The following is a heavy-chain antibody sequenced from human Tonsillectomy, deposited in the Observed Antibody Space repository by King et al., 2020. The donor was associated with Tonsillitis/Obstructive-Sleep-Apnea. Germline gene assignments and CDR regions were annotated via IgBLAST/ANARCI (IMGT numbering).Heavy chain of an antibody. D-gene: IGHD3-3*01. Sequence: VQLVESGGGLVQPGGSLRLSCAASGFTFSSCAMSWVRQAPEKGLEWVSAISGSGDRTYYADSVKGRFTISRDKSKNTLYLQVNSLRAEDTAVYYCAKDLNYDFWSGYYGYFDYWGQGTLVTVSS. J-gene: IGHJ4*02. CDR1: GFTFSSCA. V-gene: IGHV3-23*04. CDR2: ISGSGDRT. CDR3: AKDLNYDFWSGYYGYFDY.